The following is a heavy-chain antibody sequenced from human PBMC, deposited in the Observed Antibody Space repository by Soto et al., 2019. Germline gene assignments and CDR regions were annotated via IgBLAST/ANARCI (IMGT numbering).Heavy chain of an antibody. J-gene: IGHJ1*01. CDR2: IIPIFGTA. CDR1: GGTFSSYA. V-gene: IGHV1-69*01. CDR3: ARDGVPEYYYDSSGYPEYFQH. D-gene: IGHD3-22*01. Sequence: QVQLVQSGAEVKKPGSSVKVSCKASGGTFSSYAISWVRQAPGQGLEWMGGIIPIFGTANYAQKFQGRVTMTADESTSTAYMELSSLRSEDTAVYYCARDGVPEYYYDSSGYPEYFQHWGQGTLVTVSS.